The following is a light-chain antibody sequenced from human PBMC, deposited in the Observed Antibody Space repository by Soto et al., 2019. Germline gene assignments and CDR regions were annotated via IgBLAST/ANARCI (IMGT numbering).Light chain of an antibody. CDR1: QDISNY. Sequence: DIQMTQSPSSLSASVGDRVTITCQASQDISNYLNWYQQKPGKDPKLLIYDASTLETGVPSRFSGSGSGKDCTFTISSLQPEDIATYYCQQYDNLPPYTFGQGTKLEIK. V-gene: IGKV1-33*01. CDR2: DAS. J-gene: IGKJ2*01. CDR3: QQYDNLPPYT.